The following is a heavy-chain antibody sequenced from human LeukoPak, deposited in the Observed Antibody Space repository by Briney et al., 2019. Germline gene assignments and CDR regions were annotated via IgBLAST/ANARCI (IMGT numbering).Heavy chain of an antibody. CDR1: GFTFSSYA. D-gene: IGHD4-17*01. Sequence: GGSLRLSCAASGFTFSSYAMSWVRQAPGKGLEWVSAISGSGGSTYYADSVKGRFTISRDNSKNTLYLQMNSLRAEDTVVYYCAKGDYGDPRDYYYYGMDVWGKGTTVTVSS. V-gene: IGHV3-23*01. J-gene: IGHJ6*04. CDR2: ISGSGGST. CDR3: AKGDYGDPRDYYYYGMDV.